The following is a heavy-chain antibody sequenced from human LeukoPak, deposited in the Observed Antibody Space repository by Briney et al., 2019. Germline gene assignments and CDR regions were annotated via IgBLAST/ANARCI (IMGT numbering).Heavy chain of an antibody. CDR1: GFTFSSYS. D-gene: IGHD3-10*01. Sequence: PGGSLRLSCAASGFTFSSYSMNWVRQAPGKGLEWVSSISSSSSYIYYADSLKGRFTISRDNAKNSLYLQMNSLRAEDTAVYYCAKTMVRGETSRPFDYWGQGTLVTVSS. CDR3: AKTMVRGETSRPFDY. CDR2: ISSSSSYI. J-gene: IGHJ4*02. V-gene: IGHV3-21*01.